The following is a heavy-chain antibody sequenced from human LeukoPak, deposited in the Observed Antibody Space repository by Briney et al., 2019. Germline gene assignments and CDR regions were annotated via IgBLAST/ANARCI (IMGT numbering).Heavy chain of an antibody. J-gene: IGHJ4*02. CDR2: ISAYNGNT. CDR1: GYTFTTYG. V-gene: IGHV1-18*01. CDR3: ARDRGSGWFVY. Sequence: GASVKVSCKASGYTFTTYGTSWVRQAPGQGLEWLGWISAYNGNTNYAQKLQGRVTMTTDTSTSTAYMELRSLRSDDTAVYYCARDRGSGWFVYWGQGTLVTVSS. D-gene: IGHD6-19*01.